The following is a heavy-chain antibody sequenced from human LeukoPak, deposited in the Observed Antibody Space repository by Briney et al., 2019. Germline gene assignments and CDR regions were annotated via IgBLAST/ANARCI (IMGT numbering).Heavy chain of an antibody. CDR1: GFTFSSCA. V-gene: IGHV3-23*01. CDR2: ISGSGGST. Sequence: GGSLRLSCAASGFTFSSCAMSWVRQAPGKGLEWVSAISGSGGSTYYADSVKGRFTISRDNSKNTLYLQMNSLRAEDTAVYYCAKDLEGSGSYYFDYWGQGTLVTVSS. J-gene: IGHJ4*02. CDR3: AKDLEGSGSYYFDY. D-gene: IGHD3-10*01.